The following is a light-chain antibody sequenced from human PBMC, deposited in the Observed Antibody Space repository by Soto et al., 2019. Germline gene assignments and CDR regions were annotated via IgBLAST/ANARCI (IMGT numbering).Light chain of an antibody. V-gene: IGLV2-23*01. J-gene: IGLJ1*01. CDR2: ERH. Sequence: QSVLAQPASVSGSPGQSITISCTGASGYVGTYSLVSWYQQHPGKAPKVGTYERHKRPSGGPDRFSGSTSVHTASLTISGLQTDDEADYYCCLYVGATTYVFGTGTKVTVL. CDR3: CLYVGATTYV. CDR1: SGYVGTYSL.